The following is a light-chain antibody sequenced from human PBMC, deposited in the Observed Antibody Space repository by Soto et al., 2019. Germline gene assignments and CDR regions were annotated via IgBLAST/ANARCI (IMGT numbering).Light chain of an antibody. J-gene: IGKJ5*01. CDR1: QSVSSY. CDR3: QQRRNWPSIT. CDR2: GAS. V-gene: IGKV3-11*01. Sequence: EIVLTQSPATLSLSPGERATLSCRASQSVSSYLAWYQQKNGQAPRLLIYGASNRATGIPARFSGSGSGTDFTLTISSLEPEDSAVYYCQQRRNWPSITFGQGTRLEIK.